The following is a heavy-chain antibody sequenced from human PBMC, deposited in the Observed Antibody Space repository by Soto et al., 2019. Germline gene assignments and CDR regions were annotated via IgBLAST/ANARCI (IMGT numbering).Heavy chain of an antibody. D-gene: IGHD2-2*01. Sequence: EVQLVESGGGLVQPGGSLRLSCAASGFTVSSNYMSWVRQAPGKGLEWVSVIYSGGSTYYADSVKGRFTISRDNSKNTLYLQMNSVRAEDTAVYYCARGVVPAAMETDAFDIWGQGTMVTVSS. J-gene: IGHJ3*02. V-gene: IGHV3-66*01. CDR2: IYSGGST. CDR1: GFTVSSNY. CDR3: ARGVVPAAMETDAFDI.